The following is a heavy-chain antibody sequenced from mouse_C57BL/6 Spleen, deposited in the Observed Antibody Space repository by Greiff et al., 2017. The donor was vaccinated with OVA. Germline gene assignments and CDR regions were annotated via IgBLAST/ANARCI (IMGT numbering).Heavy chain of an antibody. D-gene: IGHD2-3*01. CDR2: INPNNGGT. V-gene: IGHV1-18*01. J-gene: IGHJ2*01. Sequence: VQLKQSGPELVKPGASVKIPCKASGYTFTDYNMDWVKQSHGKSLEWIGDINPNNGGTIYNQKFKGKATLTVDKSSSTAYMELRSLTSEDTAVYYCARRGYDGYLAYYFDYRGQGTTLTVSS. CDR1: GYTFTDYN. CDR3: ARRGYDGYLAYYFDY.